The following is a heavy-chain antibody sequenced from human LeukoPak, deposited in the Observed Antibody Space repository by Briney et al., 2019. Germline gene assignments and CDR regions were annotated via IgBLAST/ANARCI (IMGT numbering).Heavy chain of an antibody. Sequence: SETLSLTCTVSGGSISSSSYYWGWIRQPPGKGLEGIGSIYYSGSTYYNPSLKSRVTISVDTSKNQFSLKLSSVTAPDTAVDYCARLLSSWYQVGRNWFDPWGQGTLVTVSS. CDR1: GGSISSSSYY. D-gene: IGHD6-13*01. J-gene: IGHJ5*02. V-gene: IGHV4-39*07. CDR3: ARLLSSWYQVGRNWFDP. CDR2: IYYSGST.